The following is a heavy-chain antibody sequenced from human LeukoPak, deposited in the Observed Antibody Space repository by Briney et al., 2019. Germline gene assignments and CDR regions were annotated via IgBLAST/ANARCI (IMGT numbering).Heavy chain of an antibody. D-gene: IGHD1-26*01. Sequence: PGGSLRLSCAASGFTFSSYSMNWVRQAPGKGLEWVSSISSSSSYIYYADSVKGRFTISRDNAKNSLYLQMNSLRAEDTAVYYCARDEWEPTYRYFDYWGQGTLVTVSS. CDR1: GFTFSSYS. J-gene: IGHJ4*02. CDR3: ARDEWEPTYRYFDY. V-gene: IGHV3-21*01. CDR2: ISSSSSYI.